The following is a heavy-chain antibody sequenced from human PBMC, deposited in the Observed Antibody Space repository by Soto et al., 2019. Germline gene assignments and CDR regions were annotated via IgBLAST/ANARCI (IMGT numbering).Heavy chain of an antibody. CDR2: ISWNSGSI. J-gene: IGHJ4*02. Sequence: GGSLRLSCAASGFTFDDYAMHWVRQAPGKGLEWVSGISWNSGSIGYADSVKGRFTISRDNAKNSLYLQMNSLRAEDTALYYCAKEEQWLLYFDYWGQGTLVTVSS. CDR3: AKEEQWLLYFDY. CDR1: GFTFDDYA. D-gene: IGHD6-19*01. V-gene: IGHV3-9*01.